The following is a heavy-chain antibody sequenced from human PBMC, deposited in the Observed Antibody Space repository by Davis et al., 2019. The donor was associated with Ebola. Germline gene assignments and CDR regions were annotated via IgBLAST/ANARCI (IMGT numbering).Heavy chain of an antibody. CDR1: GGSISSSIYY. Sequence: SETLSLTCTVPGGSISSSIYYWGWIRQPPGKGLEWIGEINHSGSTNYNPSLKSRLIISIDTSKNQFSLKLSSVTAADTAVYYCARKQGIGAYFDLWGRGTLVTVSS. CDR2: INHSGST. D-gene: IGHD2-21*01. CDR3: ARKQGIGAYFDL. V-gene: IGHV4-39*07. J-gene: IGHJ2*01.